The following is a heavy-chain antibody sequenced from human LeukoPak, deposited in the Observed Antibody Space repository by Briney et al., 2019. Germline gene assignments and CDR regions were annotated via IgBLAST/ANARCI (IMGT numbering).Heavy chain of an antibody. CDR3: ARLRRNSDRSGYYYYYDY. CDR2: INVGSNYI. D-gene: IGHD3-22*01. V-gene: IGHV3-21*01. J-gene: IGHJ4*02. Sequence: GGSLRLSCAASGYTFSSYNINWVRQAPGKGLEWVSAINVGSNYIYYADSVRGRFSISRDDARNSLYLQMDSLRGDDTAVYYCARLRRNSDRSGYYYYYDYWGKGTLVTVSS. CDR1: GYTFSSYN.